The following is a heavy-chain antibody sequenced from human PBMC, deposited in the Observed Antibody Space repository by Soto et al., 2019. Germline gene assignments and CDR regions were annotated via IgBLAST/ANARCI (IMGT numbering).Heavy chain of an antibody. V-gene: IGHV3-30*18. Sequence: GGSLRLSCAASGFTFSSYGMHWVRQAPGKGLEWVAVISYDGSNKYYADSVKGRFTISRDNSKNTLYLQMNSLRAEDTAVYYCAKDHFVTVTTDYYVLDVCGQGTTVTVSS. J-gene: IGHJ6*02. CDR2: ISYDGSNK. CDR1: GFTFSSYG. CDR3: AKDHFVTVTTDYYVLDV. D-gene: IGHD4-17*01.